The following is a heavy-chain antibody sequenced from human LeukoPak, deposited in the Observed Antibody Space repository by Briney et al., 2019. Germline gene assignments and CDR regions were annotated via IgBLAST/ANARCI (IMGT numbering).Heavy chain of an antibody. CDR1: GYTFTGYY. Sequence: ASVNLSCNASGYTFTGYYMHLVRQGPGQGIEWMGCINPNRGGANYEQKFQGRVTMTSDTSISTAYMELSRLRSDDTVVYYCARGVYSSSAGNWFDPWGRGTVVSVSS. CDR2: INPNRGGA. D-gene: IGHD6-6*01. CDR3: ARGVYSSSAGNWFDP. V-gene: IGHV1-2*02. J-gene: IGHJ5*02.